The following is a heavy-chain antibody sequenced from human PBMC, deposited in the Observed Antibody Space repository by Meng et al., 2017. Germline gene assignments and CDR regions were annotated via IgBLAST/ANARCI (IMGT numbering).Heavy chain of an antibody. V-gene: IGHV3-48*03. CDR1: GFTFSSYE. CDR3: ARDQRGYDILTGYYNGGYYYGMDV. CDR2: ISSSGSTI. D-gene: IGHD3-9*01. Sequence: GESLKISCAASGFTFSSYEMNWVRQAPGKGLEWVSYISSSGSTIYYADSVKGRFTISRDNAKNSLYLQMNSLGAEDTAVYYCARDQRGYDILTGYYNGGYYYGMDVWGQGTTVTVSS. J-gene: IGHJ6*02.